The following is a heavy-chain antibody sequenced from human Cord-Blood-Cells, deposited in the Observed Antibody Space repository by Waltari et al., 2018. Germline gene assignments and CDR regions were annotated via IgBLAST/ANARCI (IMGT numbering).Heavy chain of an antibody. D-gene: IGHD2-2*01. V-gene: IGHV4-34*01. CDR3: ARGRLLRSTRNWFDP. Sequence: QVQLQQWGAGLLKPSETLSLTCAVYGGSFSGYYWSWIRQPPGKGLEWIGEINHSGSTNYNPSLKSRVTISVDTSKNQFSLKLRSVTAADTAVYYCARGRLLRSTRNWFDPWGQGTLVTVSS. CDR2: INHSGST. CDR1: GGSFSGYY. J-gene: IGHJ5*02.